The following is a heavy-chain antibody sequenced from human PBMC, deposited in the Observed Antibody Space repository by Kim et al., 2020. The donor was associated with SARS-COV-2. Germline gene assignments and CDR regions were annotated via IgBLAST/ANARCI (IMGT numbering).Heavy chain of an antibody. CDR3: ARADYGDYVAFDI. CDR2: IIPILGIA. CDR1: GGTFSSYA. J-gene: IGHJ3*02. D-gene: IGHD4-17*01. Sequence: SVKVSCKASGGTFSSYAISWVRQAPGQGLEWMGRIIPILGIANYAQKFQGRVTITADKSTSTAYMELSSLRSEDTAVYYCARADYGDYVAFDIWGQGTMVTVSS. V-gene: IGHV1-69*04.